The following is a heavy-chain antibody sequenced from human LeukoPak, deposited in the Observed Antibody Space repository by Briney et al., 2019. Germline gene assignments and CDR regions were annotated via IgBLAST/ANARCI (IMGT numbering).Heavy chain of an antibody. CDR1: GYTFTSYD. CDR3: ARGRYYYDSTRPPGDY. J-gene: IGHJ4*02. CDR2: MNPNSGNT. D-gene: IGHD3-22*01. Sequence: ASVTVSCKASGYTFTSYDINWVRQAPGQGLEWMGWMNPNSGNTGYAQKFQGRVTITRNTSISTAYMELSSLRSEDTAVYYCARGRYYYDSTRPPGDYWGQGTLVTVSS. V-gene: IGHV1-8*03.